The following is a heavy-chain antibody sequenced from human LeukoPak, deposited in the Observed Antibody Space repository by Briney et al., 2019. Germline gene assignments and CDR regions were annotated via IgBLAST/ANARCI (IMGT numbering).Heavy chain of an antibody. CDR1: GFTFSSYG. CDR3: PKDSGAYSYGDCDY. D-gene: IGHD5-18*01. V-gene: IGHV3-30*02. J-gene: IGHJ4*02. CDR2: IRYDGSNK. Sequence: GGSLRLSCAASGFTFSSYGMHWVRQAPGKGLEWVAFIRYDGSNKYYADSVKGRFTISRDNSKNTLYLQMNSLIAEDKSVYYCPKDSGAYSYGDCDYWGQGTLVTVSS.